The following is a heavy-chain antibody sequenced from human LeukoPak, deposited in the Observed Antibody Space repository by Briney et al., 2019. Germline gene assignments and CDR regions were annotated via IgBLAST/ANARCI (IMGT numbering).Heavy chain of an antibody. Sequence: GASVKVSCKASGGTFSSYAISWVRQAPGQGLEWMGGIIPIFGTANYAQKFQGRVTITTGESTSTAYMELSSLRSEDTAVYYCARETTADSIFYNWFDPWGQGTLVTVSS. CDR3: ARETTADSIFYNWFDP. J-gene: IGHJ5*02. CDR2: IIPIFGTA. D-gene: IGHD4-11*01. CDR1: GGTFSSYA. V-gene: IGHV1-69*05.